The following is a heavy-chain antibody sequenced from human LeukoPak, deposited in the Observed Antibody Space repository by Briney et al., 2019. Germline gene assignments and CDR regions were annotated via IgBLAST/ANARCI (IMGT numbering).Heavy chain of an antibody. CDR1: GGSFSGYY. D-gene: IGHD2-15*01. J-gene: IGHJ6*02. CDR2: INHSGST. V-gene: IGHV4-34*01. Sequence: SETLSFTCAVYGGSFSGYYWSWIRQPPGKGLEWIGEINHSGSTNYNPSLKSRVTISVDTSKNQFSLKLSSVTAADTAVYYCAGDCSGAYYYYYGMDVWGQGTTVTVSS. CDR3: AGDCSGAYYYYYGMDV.